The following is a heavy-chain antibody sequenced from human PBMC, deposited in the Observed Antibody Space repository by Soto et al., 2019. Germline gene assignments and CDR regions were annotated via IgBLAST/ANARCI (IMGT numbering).Heavy chain of an antibody. D-gene: IGHD2-8*01. J-gene: IGHJ6*02. CDR1: GFTFNTYS. CDR2: IGSTSVTI. Sequence: EVQLVESGGGLVQPGGSLRLSCAASGFTFNTYSMNWLRQAPGKGLEWISYIGSTSVTIYYADSVKGRFTISRDNAKNSLYLQVNSLRAEDTAVYYCARDGVYSRIEYGMDVWGQGTTVTVSS. CDR3: ARDGVYSRIEYGMDV. V-gene: IGHV3-48*01.